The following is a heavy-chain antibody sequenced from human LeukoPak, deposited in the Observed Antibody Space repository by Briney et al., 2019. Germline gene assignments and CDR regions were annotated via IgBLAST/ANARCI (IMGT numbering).Heavy chain of an antibody. D-gene: IGHD3-10*01. V-gene: IGHV3-23*01. J-gene: IGHJ4*02. Sequence: GGSLRLSCAASGFTFSSYAMSWVRQAPGKGLECVSAISGSGGSTYYADSVKGRFTISRDNSKNTLYLQMNSLRAEDTAVYYCANDYGSGSYYLYYFDYWGQGTLVTVSS. CDR3: ANDYGSGSYYLYYFDY. CDR2: ISGSGGST. CDR1: GFTFSSYA.